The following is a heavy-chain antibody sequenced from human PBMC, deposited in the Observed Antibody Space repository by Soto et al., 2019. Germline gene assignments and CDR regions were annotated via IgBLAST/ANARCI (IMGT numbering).Heavy chain of an antibody. Sequence: PSETLSLTCTVSGGSISSYYWSWIRQPPGKGLEWILYIYDSGSTNYNPSLKSRVTISVDTSKNQFSLKLSSVTAADTAVYYCARVATVVTXWGQGTLVTVSX. J-gene: IGHJ4*02. V-gene: IGHV4-59*01. CDR3: ARVATVVTX. CDR2: IYDSGST. CDR1: GGSISSYY. D-gene: IGHD2-15*01.